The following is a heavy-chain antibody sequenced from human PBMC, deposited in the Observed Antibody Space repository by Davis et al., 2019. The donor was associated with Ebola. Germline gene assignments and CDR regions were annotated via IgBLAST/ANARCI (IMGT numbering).Heavy chain of an antibody. CDR1: GYRFTSYW. J-gene: IGHJ4*02. V-gene: IGHV5-51*01. CDR3: ARQWRLAGYFDY. Sequence: GESLKISCKGSGYRFTSYWIGWVRQMPGKGLEWMGIIYPSDSDTRYNPSFQGQVTISVDKSINTAYLQWSSLRASDTAMYYCARQWRLAGYFDYWGQGTLVTVSS. CDR2: IYPSDSDT. D-gene: IGHD5-12*01.